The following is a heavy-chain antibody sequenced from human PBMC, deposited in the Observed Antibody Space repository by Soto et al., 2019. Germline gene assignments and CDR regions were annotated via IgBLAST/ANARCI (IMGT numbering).Heavy chain of an antibody. CDR3: ARSERYGDYPIYFDY. J-gene: IGHJ4*02. CDR1: GGTFSSYA. D-gene: IGHD4-17*01. Sequence: QVQLVQSGAEVKKPGSSVKVSCKASGGTFSSYAISWVRQAPGQGLEWMGGIIPIFGTANYAQKFQGRVTLTADESTSTAYMELSSLRSEDTAVYYCARSERYGDYPIYFDYWGQGTLVTVSS. CDR2: IIPIFGTA. V-gene: IGHV1-69*12.